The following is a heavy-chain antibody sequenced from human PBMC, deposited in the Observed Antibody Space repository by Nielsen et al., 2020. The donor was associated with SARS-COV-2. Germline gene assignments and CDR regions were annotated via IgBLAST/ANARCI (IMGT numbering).Heavy chain of an antibody. CDR1: GFTFSSYW. CDR2: INSDGSST. D-gene: IGHD6-13*01. V-gene: IGHV3-74*01. J-gene: IGHJ6*02. Sequence: GGSLRLSCAASGFTFSSYWMHWVRQAPGKGLVWVSRINSDGSSTSYADSVKGRFTISRDNAKNTLYLQMNSLRAEDTAVYYCATLGDSSSWDYYYYGMDVWGQGTTVTVSS. CDR3: ATLGDSSSWDYYYYGMDV.